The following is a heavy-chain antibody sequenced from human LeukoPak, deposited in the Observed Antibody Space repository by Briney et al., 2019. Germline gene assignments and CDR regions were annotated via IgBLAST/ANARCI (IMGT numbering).Heavy chain of an antibody. CDR2: IYYSAST. CDR1: GGSISSYY. CDR3: ARVDGYSSSWYVDY. Sequence: SDTLSLTCTVSGGSISSYYWSWIRQPPGKGLEWIGYIYYSASTNHNPSLRRRVTISVDTSKNQFSLKLSSVTAADTAVYYCARVDGYSSSWYVDYWGQGTLVTVSS. D-gene: IGHD6-13*01. V-gene: IGHV4-59*07. J-gene: IGHJ4*02.